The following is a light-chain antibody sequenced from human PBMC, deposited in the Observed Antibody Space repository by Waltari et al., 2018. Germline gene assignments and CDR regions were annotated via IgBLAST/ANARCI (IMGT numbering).Light chain of an antibody. CDR2: WAS. CDR1: QSVLYSSNNKNY. V-gene: IGKV4-1*01. Sequence: DIVMTQSPDSLAVSLGERATINCKSSQSVLYSSNNKNYLAWYQQKPGQPPKLLIYWASTRESWVPYRFSCSWSGTDFTLTISILQAEDVAVYYCHQHYSTLTWTFGQGTKVEI. CDR3: HQHYSTLTWT. J-gene: IGKJ1*01.